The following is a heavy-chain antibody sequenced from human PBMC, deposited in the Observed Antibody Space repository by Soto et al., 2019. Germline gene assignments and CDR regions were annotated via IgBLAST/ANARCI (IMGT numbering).Heavy chain of an antibody. D-gene: IGHD5-18*01. CDR1: GYTFTSYD. V-gene: IGHV1-8*01. J-gene: IGHJ4*02. CDR3: ARELDTKGEDY. CDR2: MNPHSGNT. Sequence: QVQLVQSGAEVKKPGASVKVSCKASGYTFTSYDITWVRQATGQGLEWMGWMNPHSGNTGDAQKYQGRVTMTRNTCISTDYMELSRLRAEDTAVYYCARELDTKGEDYWGQGTLVTVSS.